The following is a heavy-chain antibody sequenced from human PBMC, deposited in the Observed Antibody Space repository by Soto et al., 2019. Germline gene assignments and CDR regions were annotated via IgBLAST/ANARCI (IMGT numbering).Heavy chain of an antibody. V-gene: IGHV4-4*02. CDR3: ASRDPGTSVDY. D-gene: IGHD1-7*01. J-gene: IGHJ4*02. Sequence: SETLSLTCAVSGGSFTSNNWWTWVRQPPGQGLEWIGEIYRTGSTNYNPSLKSRVTISLYKSENQFSLKVTSLTAADTAVYYCASRDPGTSVDYWGQGTWVTVSS. CDR1: GGSFTSNNW. CDR2: IYRTGST.